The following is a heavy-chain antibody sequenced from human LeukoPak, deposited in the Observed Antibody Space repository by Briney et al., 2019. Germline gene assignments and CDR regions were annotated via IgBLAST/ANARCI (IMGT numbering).Heavy chain of an antibody. D-gene: IGHD6-19*01. V-gene: IGHV4-59*01. Sequence: SETLSLTCIVSGGSISSYYWSWIRQPPGKGLEWIGYIYYSGSTNYNPSLKSRVTISVDTSKNQFSLKLSSVTAADTAVYYCARGDSSGWYPFDYWGQGTLVTVSS. J-gene: IGHJ4*02. CDR1: GGSISSYY. CDR2: IYYSGST. CDR3: ARGDSSGWYPFDY.